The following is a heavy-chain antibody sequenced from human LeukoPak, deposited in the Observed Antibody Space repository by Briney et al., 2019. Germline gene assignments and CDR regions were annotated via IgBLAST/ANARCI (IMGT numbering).Heavy chain of an antibody. CDR1: GFTFSSYS. D-gene: IGHD3-10*01. CDR3: AKGDMVRGVIITDAFDI. Sequence: GGSLRLSCAASGFTFSSYSMDWVRQAPGKGLEWVSYISSSSYIYYADSVKGRFTISRDNAKNSLYLQMNSLRAEDTAVYYCAKGDMVRGVIITDAFDIWGQGTMVTVSS. J-gene: IGHJ3*02. CDR2: ISSSSYI. V-gene: IGHV3-21*05.